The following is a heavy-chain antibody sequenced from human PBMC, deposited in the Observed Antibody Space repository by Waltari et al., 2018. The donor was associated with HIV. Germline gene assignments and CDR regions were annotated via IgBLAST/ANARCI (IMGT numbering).Heavy chain of an antibody. J-gene: IGHJ4*02. Sequence: EVQLVESGGGLVQPGGSLRLSCEASGLTVGSDRLNGDGQAPGKGLEWVSYISSSSSTIYYADSVKGRFTISRDNAKNSLYLQMNSLRAEDTAVYYCANMGGYYYDSSGYYYDFDYWGQGTLVTVSS. V-gene: IGHV3-48*01. CDR2: ISSSSSTI. D-gene: IGHD3-22*01. CDR3: ANMGGYYYDSSGYYYDFDY. CDR1: GLTVGSDR.